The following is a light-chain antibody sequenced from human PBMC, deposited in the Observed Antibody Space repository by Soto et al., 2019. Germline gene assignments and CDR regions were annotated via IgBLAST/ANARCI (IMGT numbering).Light chain of an antibody. CDR1: QSVSSN. J-gene: IGKJ5*01. CDR3: QQYNNWPPIT. V-gene: IGKV3-15*01. CDR2: GAS. Sequence: EIVMTQSPATVSLSPGERSTLSCRSSQSVSSNLAWYQQKPGQAPRLLIYGASTRATGIPARFSGSGSGTEFTLTISSLQSEDFAVYYCQQYNNWPPITFGQGTRLEIK.